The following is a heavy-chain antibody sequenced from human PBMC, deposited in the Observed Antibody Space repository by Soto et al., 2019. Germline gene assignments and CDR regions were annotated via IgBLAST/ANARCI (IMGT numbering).Heavy chain of an antibody. D-gene: IGHD4-17*01. V-gene: IGHV1-18*01. CDR2: ISPYNGKT. J-gene: IGHJ4*02. CDR3: ARADYGDTKIYSFDH. CDR1: GYTFTEYG. Sequence: QVQLVQSGAEVTQPGASVKVSCKTSGYTFTEYGISWFRQAPGQGLEWMGWISPYNGKTNYIQEFQDRVTITTDTSSTTVYMDLRTLKSDDTAIYFCARADYGDTKIYSFDHWCQGTLVTVSS.